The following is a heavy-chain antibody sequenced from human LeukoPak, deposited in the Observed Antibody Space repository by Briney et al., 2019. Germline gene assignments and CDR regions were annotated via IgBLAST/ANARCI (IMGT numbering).Heavy chain of an antibody. V-gene: IGHV1-46*01. CDR1: GYTFTGYY. CDR3: AREERWLRSQEYFQH. Sequence: GASVKVSCKASGYTFTGYYMHWVRQAPGQGLEWMGIINPSGGSTSYAQKFQGRVTMTRDMSTSTVYMELSSLRSEDTAVYYCAREERWLRSQEYFQHWGQGTLVTVSS. CDR2: INPSGGST. J-gene: IGHJ1*01. D-gene: IGHD5-12*01.